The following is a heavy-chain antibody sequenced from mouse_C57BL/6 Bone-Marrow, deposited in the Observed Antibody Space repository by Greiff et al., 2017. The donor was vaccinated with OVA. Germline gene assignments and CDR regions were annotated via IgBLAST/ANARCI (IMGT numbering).Heavy chain of an antibody. Sequence: EVKLVESGGDLVKPGGSLKLSCAASGFTFSSYGMSWVRQTPDKRLEWVATISSGGSYTYYPDSVKGRFTISRDNAKNTLYLQMSSLKSEDTAMCYCARHGDGPWFAYWGQGTLVTVSA. D-gene: IGHD2-3*01. V-gene: IGHV5-6*01. J-gene: IGHJ3*01. CDR3: ARHGDGPWFAY. CDR2: ISSGGSYT. CDR1: GFTFSSYG.